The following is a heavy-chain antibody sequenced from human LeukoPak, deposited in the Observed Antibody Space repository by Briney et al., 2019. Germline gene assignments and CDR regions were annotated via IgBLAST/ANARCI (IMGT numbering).Heavy chain of an antibody. CDR2: INHSGST. J-gene: IGHJ6*03. Sequence: SETLSLTCAVYGGSFSGYYWSWIRQPPGKGLEWIGEINHSGSTNYNPSLKSRVTISVDTSKNQFSLKLSSVTAADTAVYYCATTSRSSARRDYYYYYMDVWGKGTTVTISS. V-gene: IGHV4-34*01. CDR3: ATTSRSSARRDYYYYYMDV. D-gene: IGHD6-19*01. CDR1: GGSFSGYY.